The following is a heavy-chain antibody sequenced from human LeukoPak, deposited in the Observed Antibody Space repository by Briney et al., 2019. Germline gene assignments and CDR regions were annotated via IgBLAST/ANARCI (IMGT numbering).Heavy chain of an antibody. CDR3: ARDPTSVADHNWFDP. Sequence: PGGSLRLSCAASGFTFSSYSMNWVRQAPGKGLEWVSSISSSSSYIYYADSVKGRFTISRDNAKNSLYLQMNSLRAEDTAVYYCARDPTSVADHNWFDPWGQGALVTVSS. CDR1: GFTFSSYS. CDR2: ISSSSSYI. V-gene: IGHV3-21*01. J-gene: IGHJ5*02.